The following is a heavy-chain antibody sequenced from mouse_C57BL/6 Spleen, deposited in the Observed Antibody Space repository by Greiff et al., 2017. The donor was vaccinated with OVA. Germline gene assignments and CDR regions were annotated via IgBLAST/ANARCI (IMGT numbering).Heavy chain of an antibody. J-gene: IGHJ3*01. D-gene: IGHD2-10*01. CDR2: IDPSDSYT. Sequence: QVHVKQPGAELVMPGASVKLSCKASGYTFTSYWMHWVKQRPGQGLEWIGEIDPSDSYTNYNQKFKGKSTLTVDKSSSTAYMQLSSLTSEDSAVYYCARNLLGGTSGGFAYWGQGTLVTVSA. CDR1: GYTFTSYW. CDR3: ARNLLGGTSGGFAY. V-gene: IGHV1-69*01.